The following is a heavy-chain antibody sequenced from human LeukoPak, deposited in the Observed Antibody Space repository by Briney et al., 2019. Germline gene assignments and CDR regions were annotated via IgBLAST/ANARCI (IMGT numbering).Heavy chain of an antibody. J-gene: IGHJ4*02. D-gene: IGHD3-10*01. V-gene: IGHV1-8*01. CDR1: GYTFTSYD. CDR3: AREGLWFGGYDY. CDR2: MNPNGGNT. Sequence: ASVKVPCKASGYTFTSYDINWVRQATGQGLEWMGWMNPNGGNTGYAQKFQGRVTMTRNTSISTAYMELSSLRSEDTAVYYCAREGLWFGGYDYWGQGTLVTVSS.